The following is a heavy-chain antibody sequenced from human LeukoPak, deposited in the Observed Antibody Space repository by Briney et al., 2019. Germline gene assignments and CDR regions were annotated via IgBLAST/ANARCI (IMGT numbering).Heavy chain of an antibody. D-gene: IGHD5-18*01. CDR2: MSYDGFNK. CDR3: AKTKGYSCGYYFDY. CDR1: GFTFSSYA. V-gene: IGHV3-30*18. Sequence: PGRSLRLSCAASGFTFSSYAMHWVRQSLGKGLGWVAVMSYDGFNKYYADSVKGRFTISRDNSKNTLYLQMNSLRAEDTAVYYCAKTKGYSCGYYFDYWGQGTLVTVSS. J-gene: IGHJ4*02.